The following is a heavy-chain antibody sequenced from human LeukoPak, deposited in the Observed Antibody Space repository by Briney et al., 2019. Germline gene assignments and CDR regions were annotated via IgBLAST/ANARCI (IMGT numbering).Heavy chain of an antibody. CDR3: ARVVKERVGGVYYFDY. D-gene: IGHD1-1*01. J-gene: IGHJ4*02. CDR2: IGTAGDT. CDR1: GFTFSDYD. Sequence: GGSLRLSCAASGFTFSDYDMHWVRQATGKGLEWVSAIGTAGDTYYTGSVKGRFTISRENAKNSLYLQMNSLRAGDTAVYYCARVVKERVGGVYYFDYWGQGTLVTVSS. V-gene: IGHV3-13*01.